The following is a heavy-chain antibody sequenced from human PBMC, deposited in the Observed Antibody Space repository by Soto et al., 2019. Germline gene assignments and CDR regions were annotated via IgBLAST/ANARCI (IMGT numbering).Heavy chain of an antibody. Sequence: EVQLVESGGGLVQPGGSLRLSCAASGFTFSSYWMHWVRQAPGKGLVWVSRINSDGSSTSYADSVKGRFTISRDNAKSTLYLQMNSLRAEDTAVYYCARGSLWFEYYFDYWGQGTLVTVSS. CDR2: INSDGSST. CDR1: GFTFSSYW. CDR3: ARGSLWFEYYFDY. J-gene: IGHJ4*02. D-gene: IGHD3-10*01. V-gene: IGHV3-74*01.